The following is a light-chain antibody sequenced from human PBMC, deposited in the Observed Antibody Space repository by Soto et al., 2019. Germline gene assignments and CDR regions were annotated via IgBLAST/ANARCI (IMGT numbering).Light chain of an antibody. CDR3: QQYNNWPYT. V-gene: IGKV3-15*01. CDR1: QSVSSN. CDR2: GAS. J-gene: IGKJ2*01. Sequence: EIVMTQSPATLSVSPGERATLSCRASQSVSSNLAWYQQKPGQAPRLLIYGASTRATGIPARFSGSVSGTQFTLTISSLQSEDVAVYYCQQYNNWPYTFCQGTKLEIK.